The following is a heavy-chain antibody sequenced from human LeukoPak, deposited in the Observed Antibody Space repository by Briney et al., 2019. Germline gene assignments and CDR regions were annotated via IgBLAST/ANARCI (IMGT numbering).Heavy chain of an antibody. Sequence: GASVKVSCKVSGYTLTELSMHWVRQAPGKGLEWMGGFDPEDGETIYAQKFQGRVTMTEDTSTDTAYMELSSLRSDDTAVYYCQRITIFGVVIDFDYWGPGTLVTVSS. CDR3: QRITIFGVVIDFDY. CDR2: FDPEDGET. J-gene: IGHJ4*02. D-gene: IGHD3-3*01. V-gene: IGHV1-24*01. CDR1: GYTLTELS.